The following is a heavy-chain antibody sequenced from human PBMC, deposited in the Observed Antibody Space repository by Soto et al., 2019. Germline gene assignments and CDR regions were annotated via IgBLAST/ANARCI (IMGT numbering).Heavy chain of an antibody. D-gene: IGHD3-9*01. CDR1: GFSLSNARMG. CDR3: ARTIPQGGMFTGYYNPSYYYYYGMDV. Sequence: SGPTLVNPTETLTLTCTVSGFSLSNARMGVSWIRQPPGKAREWLAHIFSNDEKSYSTSLNSRLTIAKDTSKSQVVLTMTNMDPVDTATYDYARTIPQGGMFTGYYNPSYYYYYGMDVWGQGTPVTVSS. V-gene: IGHV2-26*01. J-gene: IGHJ6*02. CDR2: IFSNDEK.